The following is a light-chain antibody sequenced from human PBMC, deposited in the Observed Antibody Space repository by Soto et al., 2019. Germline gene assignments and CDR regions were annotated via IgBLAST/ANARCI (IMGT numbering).Light chain of an antibody. J-gene: IGKJ1*01. V-gene: IGKV1-5*03. Sequence: DIQMTQSPSTLSAYIGDRVTITCRASQSISNWLAWYQQKPGKAPNLLIYKASSLQSGVPSRFSGSGSGTEFTLTINSLQPDDFATYYCQQYKNGWAFGQGTKVEI. CDR2: KAS. CDR3: QQYKNGWA. CDR1: QSISNW.